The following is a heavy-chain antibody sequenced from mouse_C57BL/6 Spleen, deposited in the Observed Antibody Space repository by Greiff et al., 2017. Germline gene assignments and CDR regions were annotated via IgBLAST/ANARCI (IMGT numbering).Heavy chain of an antibody. CDR2: IDPSDSYT. J-gene: IGHJ2*01. V-gene: IGHV1-59*01. CDR1: GYTFTSYW. Sequence: VKLQQPGAELVRPGTSVKLSCKASGYTFTSYWMHWVKQRPGQGLEWIGVIDPSDSYTNYNQKFKGKATLTVDTSSSTAYRQLSSLTSEDSAVYYCARYWGHFDYWGQGTTLTVSS. D-gene: IGHD4-1*01. CDR3: ARYWGHFDY.